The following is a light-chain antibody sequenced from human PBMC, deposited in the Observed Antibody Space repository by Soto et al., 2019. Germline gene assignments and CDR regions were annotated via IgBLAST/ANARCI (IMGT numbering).Light chain of an antibody. CDR3: QQYGSSPLT. V-gene: IGKV3-20*01. CDR1: QSVSSSY. J-gene: IGKJ5*01. CDR2: GAS. Sequence: EIVLTHSPGTLSLSPGEIATLSCRASQSVSSSYLAWYQQKPGQAPRLLIYGASSRATGIPDRFSGSGSGTDFTHTISRLEPEDFAVYYCQQYGSSPLTFGGGTRLEIK.